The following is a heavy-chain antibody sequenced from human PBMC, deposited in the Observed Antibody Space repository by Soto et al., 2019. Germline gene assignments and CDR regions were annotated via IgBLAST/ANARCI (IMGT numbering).Heavy chain of an antibody. Sequence: EVQLVESGGGLVQPGGSLRLSCAASGFTFSSYSMNWVRQAPGKGLEWVSYISSSSSTIYYADSVKGRFTISRDNAKNSLYIQMNSLRDEDTAVYDGARDSPYSSRWYDQNWFDPWGQGTLVTVSS. CDR3: ARDSPYSSRWYDQNWFDP. CDR2: ISSSSSTI. D-gene: IGHD6-13*01. V-gene: IGHV3-48*02. J-gene: IGHJ5*02. CDR1: GFTFSSYS.